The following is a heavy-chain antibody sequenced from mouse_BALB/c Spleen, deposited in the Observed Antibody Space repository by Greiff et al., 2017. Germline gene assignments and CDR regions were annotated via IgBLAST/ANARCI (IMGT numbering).Heavy chain of an antibody. D-gene: IGHD1-2*01. CDR3: ARIRDYGAWFAY. CDR1: GYTFTSYW. J-gene: IGHJ3*01. V-gene: IGHV1-7*01. Sequence: QVQLKQSGAELAKPGASVKMSCKASGYTFTSYWMHWVKQRPGQGLEWIGYINPSTGYTEYNQKFKDKATLTADKSSSTAYMQLSSLTSEDSAVYYCARIRDYGAWFAYWGQGTLVTVSA. CDR2: INPSTGYT.